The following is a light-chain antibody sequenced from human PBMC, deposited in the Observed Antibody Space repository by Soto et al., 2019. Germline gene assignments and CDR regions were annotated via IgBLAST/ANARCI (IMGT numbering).Light chain of an antibody. CDR2: GAS. Sequence: EIVLTQSPGTLSLSPGERANLSCRASQSVSSSYLAWYQHKPGQAPRLLIYGASSRATGIPDRFSGSGSGTDFTLTISRLEPEDFAVYYCQQYGSSPLTFGGGTKVEIK. CDR3: QQYGSSPLT. J-gene: IGKJ4*01. CDR1: QSVSSSY. V-gene: IGKV3-20*01.